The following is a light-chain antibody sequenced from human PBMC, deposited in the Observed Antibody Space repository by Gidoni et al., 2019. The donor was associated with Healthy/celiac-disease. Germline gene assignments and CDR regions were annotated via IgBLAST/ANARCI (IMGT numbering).Light chain of an antibody. CDR1: QSISSY. CDR2: AAS. Sequence: DIQMTQSPSSLSASVGDRVTITCRASQSISSYLNWYQQKPGKAPKLLIYAASSLQSGVPSRFSGSGSGTGFTLTISSLQPEEFATYYCQQSYSTLFTFGPGTKVDIK. J-gene: IGKJ3*01. CDR3: QQSYSTLFT. V-gene: IGKV1-39*01.